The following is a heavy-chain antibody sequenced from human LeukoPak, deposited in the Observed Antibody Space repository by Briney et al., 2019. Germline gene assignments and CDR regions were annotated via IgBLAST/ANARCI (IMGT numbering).Heavy chain of an antibody. Sequence: ASVKVSCKASGYTFTSYAMHWVRQAPGQRLEWMGWINAGDGNTKYSQKFQGRVTITRDTSASTAYMELSSLRSEDTAVYYCARLRYNWSPREYFQHWGQGTLVTVSS. CDR3: ARLRYNWSPREYFQH. CDR1: GYTFTSYA. D-gene: IGHD1-20*01. V-gene: IGHV1-3*01. J-gene: IGHJ1*01. CDR2: INAGDGNT.